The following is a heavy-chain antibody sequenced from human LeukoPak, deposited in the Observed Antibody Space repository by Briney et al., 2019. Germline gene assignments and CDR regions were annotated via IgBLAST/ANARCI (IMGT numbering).Heavy chain of an antibody. CDR2: IYYSGST. V-gene: IGHV4-59*01. J-gene: IGHJ4*02. Sequence: PSETLSLTCTVSGGSISSYYWSWIRQPPGKGLEWIGYIYYSGSTNYNPSLKSRVTISVDTSKNQFSLKLSSVTAADTAVYYCARAVVYYDILTGYYQIFDYWGQGTLVTVSS. CDR3: ARAVVYYDILTGYYQIFDY. CDR1: GGSISSYY. D-gene: IGHD3-9*01.